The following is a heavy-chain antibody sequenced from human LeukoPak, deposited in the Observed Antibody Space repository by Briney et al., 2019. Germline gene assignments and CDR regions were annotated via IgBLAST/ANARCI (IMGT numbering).Heavy chain of an antibody. D-gene: IGHD6-13*01. Sequence: ASVKVSCKASGYIFTDYYMHWVRRAPGQELGWMGRINPNSGGTNYAQKFQGRVTMTRDTSISTAYTELSSLRSDDTAVYYCARGPQYSSSLDYWGQGTLVTVSS. V-gene: IGHV1/OR15-1*01. CDR3: ARGPQYSSSLDY. CDR1: GYIFTDYY. J-gene: IGHJ4*02. CDR2: INPNSGGT.